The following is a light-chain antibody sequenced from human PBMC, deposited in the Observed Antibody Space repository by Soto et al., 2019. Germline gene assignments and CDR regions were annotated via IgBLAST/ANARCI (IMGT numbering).Light chain of an antibody. J-gene: IGKJ1*01. CDR3: QQYYSTPRT. CDR2: WAS. Sequence: DIVMTQSPDSLAVSLGGRATINCKSSQSVLYSSNNKNYLAWYQQKPGQPPKLLIYWASTRESGVPDRFSGSGSGIDFTLTISSLQTEDVAVYYCQQYYSTPRTFGQGTKVDIK. V-gene: IGKV4-1*01. CDR1: QSVLYSSNNKNY.